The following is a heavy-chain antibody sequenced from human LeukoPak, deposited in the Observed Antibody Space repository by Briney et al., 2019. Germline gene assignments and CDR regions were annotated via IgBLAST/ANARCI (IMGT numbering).Heavy chain of an antibody. V-gene: IGHV4-39*01. J-gene: IGHJ3*01. CDR3: AKHRDFYDTRDDAFDL. Sequence: SETLSLTCTVSGGSISGSIYYWGWILQPPGKGLEWIGSISYSGSTYYNPSLKSRVTISVDTSKNQFSLKLSSVTASDTAVYYCAKHRDFYDTRDDAFDLWGKGTMVTVSS. CDR2: ISYSGST. CDR1: GGSISGSIYY. D-gene: IGHD3-22*01.